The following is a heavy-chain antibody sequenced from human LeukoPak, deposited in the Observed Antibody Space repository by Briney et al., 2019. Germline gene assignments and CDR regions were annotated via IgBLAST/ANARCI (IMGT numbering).Heavy chain of an antibody. Sequence: GRSLRLSCAASGFTFSSYWMHWVRQAPGKGPVWVSRVDVHGQGTAYADSVKGRVTISRDNAKNTLSLQMNSLSVEDTAVYYCARSNYVSTTFYCHLGLWAQGTLVSVSS. J-gene: IGHJ4*02. V-gene: IGHV3-74*01. CDR2: VDVHGQGT. CDR3: ARSNYVSTTFYCHLGL. D-gene: IGHD2/OR15-2a*01. CDR1: GFTFSSYW.